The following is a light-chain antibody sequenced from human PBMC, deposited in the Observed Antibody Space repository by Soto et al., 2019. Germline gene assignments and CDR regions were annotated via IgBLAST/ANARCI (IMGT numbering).Light chain of an antibody. V-gene: IGKV3-20*01. CDR3: QQYGSSRWT. J-gene: IGKJ1*01. CDR1: QSVSSTY. Sequence: EIVLTQSPDTLSLFPGERATLSCRASQSVSSTYLAWYQQKLGQAPRLLIFGASNRATGIPDRFSGSWSGTDFTLTISRLEPEDFAVYYCQQYGSSRWTFGQGTKVEIK. CDR2: GAS.